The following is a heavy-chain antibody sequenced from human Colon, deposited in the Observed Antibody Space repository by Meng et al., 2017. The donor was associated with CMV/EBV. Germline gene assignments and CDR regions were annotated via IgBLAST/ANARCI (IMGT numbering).Heavy chain of an antibody. J-gene: IGHJ5*02. V-gene: IGHV3-21*01. CDR2: ISSGSTYI. CDR3: LRSPSSVVHWFDP. Sequence: ESLKISCAASGFTFRTHNMNWVRQAPGKGLEWVSSISSGSTYIYYADSVKGRFTISRDNAKNTLYLQMNSLRAEDTAVYYCLRSPSSVVHWFDPWGQGTLVTVSS. CDR1: GFTFRTHN. D-gene: IGHD6-6*01.